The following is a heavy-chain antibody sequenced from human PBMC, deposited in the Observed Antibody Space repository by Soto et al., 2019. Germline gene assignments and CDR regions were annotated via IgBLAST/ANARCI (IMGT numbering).Heavy chain of an antibody. J-gene: IGHJ4*02. CDR2: ISYDGSNK. CDR3: AKVGYGSGSYLPLRY. CDR1: GFTFSSYG. D-gene: IGHD3-10*01. V-gene: IGHV3-30*18. Sequence: QVQLVESGGGVVQPGRSLRLSCAASGFTFSSYGMHWVRQAPGKGLEWVAVISYDGSNKYYADSVKGRFTISRDNSKNTLYLQMNSLRAEDTAVYYCAKVGYGSGSYLPLRYWGQGTLVTVSS.